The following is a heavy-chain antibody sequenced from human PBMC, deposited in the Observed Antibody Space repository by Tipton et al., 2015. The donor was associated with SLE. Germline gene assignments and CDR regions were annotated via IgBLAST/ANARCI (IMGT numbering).Heavy chain of an antibody. Sequence: TLSLTCAVYGGSFSGYYWSWIRQPAGKGLKWIGRMYASGSTNYNPSLRSRAAMSVDTSKSHVSLKLTSVTAADTAVYYCARDSPIVAGTFDSWGQGTLVIVSA. CDR3: ARDSPIVAGTFDS. CDR2: MYASGST. J-gene: IGHJ4*02. V-gene: IGHV4-59*10. CDR1: GGSFSGYY. D-gene: IGHD5-12*01.